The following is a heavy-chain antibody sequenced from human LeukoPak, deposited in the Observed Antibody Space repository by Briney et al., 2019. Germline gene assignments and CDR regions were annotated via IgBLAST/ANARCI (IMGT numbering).Heavy chain of an antibody. D-gene: IGHD2-2*01. Sequence: GASVKVSCKASGYTFTGYYMHWVRQAPGQGLEWMGRINPNSGGTNYAQKFQGRVTMTRDTSISTAYMELSRLRSDDTAVYYCARGLTYCSSTSCYYYYGMGVWGQGTTVTVSS. CDR2: INPNSGGT. J-gene: IGHJ6*02. CDR3: ARGLTYCSSTSCYYYYGMGV. CDR1: GYTFTGYY. V-gene: IGHV1-2*06.